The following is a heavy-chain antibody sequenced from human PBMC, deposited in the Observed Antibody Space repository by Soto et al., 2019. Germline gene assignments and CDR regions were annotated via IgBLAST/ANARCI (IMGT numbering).Heavy chain of an antibody. CDR1: GGSINTYNLF. J-gene: IGHJ4*02. CDR2: IHYGGNA. Sequence: SETLSLTCTVSGGSINTYNLFWAWVRQPPGKGLEWIASIHYGGNAYYSPSLTTRVTISRDTSKNRISLELRSVTAADTAVYYCARVNVTLDFWGQGTLVTVSS. CDR3: ARVNVTLDF. D-gene: IGHD2-21*02. V-gene: IGHV4-39*01.